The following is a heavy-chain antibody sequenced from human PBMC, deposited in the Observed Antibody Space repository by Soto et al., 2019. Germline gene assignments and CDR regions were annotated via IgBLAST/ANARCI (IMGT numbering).Heavy chain of an antibody. Sequence: PGGSLRLSCAASGFTFSSYAMSWVRQAPGKGLEWVSAISGSGGSTYYADSVKGRFTISRDNSKNTLYLQMNSLRAEDTAVYYCAKAKYSDSSGYYDWFDPWGQGTLVTVSS. CDR2: ISGSGGST. CDR3: AKAKYSDSSGYYDWFDP. V-gene: IGHV3-23*01. D-gene: IGHD3-22*01. CDR1: GFTFSSYA. J-gene: IGHJ5*02.